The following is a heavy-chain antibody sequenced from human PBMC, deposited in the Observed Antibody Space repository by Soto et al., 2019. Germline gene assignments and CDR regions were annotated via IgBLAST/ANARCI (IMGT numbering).Heavy chain of an antibody. D-gene: IGHD3-3*01. CDR2: ITWDAGII. CDR1: ACYYDDYT. CDR3: VRDIPNGIFANLDA. V-gene: IGHV3-43*01. J-gene: IGHJ3*01. Sequence: CVSLRLPCSVSACYYDDYTMPWCRQAPGKDLRWVSLITWDAGIISYADSVKGRFTISRDNRKNSLYLQMNNLSPDDTALYYFVRDIPNGIFANLDAWGPGTMVAFS.